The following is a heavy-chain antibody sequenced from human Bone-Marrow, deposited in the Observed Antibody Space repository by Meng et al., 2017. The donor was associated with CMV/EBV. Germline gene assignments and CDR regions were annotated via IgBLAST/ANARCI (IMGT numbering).Heavy chain of an antibody. D-gene: IGHD3-3*01. J-gene: IGHJ6*02. CDR2: ISAYNGNT. CDR1: GYTFTSYG. Sequence: ASVKVSCKASGYTFTSYGISWVRQAPGQGLEWMGWISAYNGNTNDAQKLQGRVTMTTDTSTSTDYMELRSLRYDDTAVYYCARTGRVNFWSGYLKSDDYYYYYGMDVWGQGTTVTVSS. CDR3: ARTGRVNFWSGYLKSDDYYYYYGMDV. V-gene: IGHV1-18*01.